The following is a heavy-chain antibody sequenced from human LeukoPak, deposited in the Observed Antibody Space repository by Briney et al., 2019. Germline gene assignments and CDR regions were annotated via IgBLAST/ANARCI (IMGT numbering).Heavy chain of an antibody. Sequence: ASVKVSCKASGYTFTNYDFNWVRQAPGQGLEWLGWMRTNTGDTHSALKFQGRVTMTRDTSITTAYMELSSLASDDTAVYFCAISTGWYRFDYWGQGTKVTVSS. V-gene: IGHV1-8*01. CDR2: MRTNTGDT. D-gene: IGHD6-19*01. J-gene: IGHJ4*02. CDR1: GYTFTNYD. CDR3: AISTGWYRFDY.